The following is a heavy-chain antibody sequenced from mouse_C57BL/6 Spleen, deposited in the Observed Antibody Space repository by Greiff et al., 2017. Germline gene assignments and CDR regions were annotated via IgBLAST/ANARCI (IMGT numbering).Heavy chain of an antibody. CDR3: ATSGAAQATGYFDY. J-gene: IGHJ2*01. D-gene: IGHD3-2*02. V-gene: IGHV1-82*01. Sequence: VKLQESGPELVKPGASVKISCKASGYAFSSYWMNWVKQRPGKGLEWIGRIYPGDGDTNYNGKFKGKATLTADKSSSTAYMQLSSLTYEDSAFYVGATSGAAQATGYFDYWGQGTTLTVSS. CDR1: GYAFSSYW. CDR2: IYPGDGDT.